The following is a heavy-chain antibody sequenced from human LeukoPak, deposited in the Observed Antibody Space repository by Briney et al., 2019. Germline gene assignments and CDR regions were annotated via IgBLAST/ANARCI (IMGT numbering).Heavy chain of an antibody. CDR2: IYHSGST. CDR3: ARGYSSSWPDYYYYGMDV. J-gene: IGHJ6*02. CDR1: GGSISSGGYS. Sequence: SETLSLTCAVSGGSISSGGYSWSWIRQPPGKGLEWIGYIYHSGSTYYNPSLKSRVTISVDTSKNQFSLKLSSVTAADTAVYHCARGYSSSWPDYYYYGMDVWGQGTTVTVSS. D-gene: IGHD6-13*01. V-gene: IGHV4-30-2*02.